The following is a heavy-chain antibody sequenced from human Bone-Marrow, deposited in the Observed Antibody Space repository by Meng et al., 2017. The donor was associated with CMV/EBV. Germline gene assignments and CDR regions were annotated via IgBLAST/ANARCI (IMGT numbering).Heavy chain of an antibody. CDR2: IRSKANNYAT. D-gene: IGHD6-19*01. Sequence: GEVLKIFCAASGFTFSGSARHWVRQASGKGLEWVGRIRSKANNYATAYAAAVKGRFTISRDDSMNTASLQMNSLKTEDTAVYYCTRLGSGWLTGGDPWGQGTLVTVSS. V-gene: IGHV3-73*01. J-gene: IGHJ5*02. CDR3: TRLGSGWLTGGDP. CDR1: GFTFSGSA.